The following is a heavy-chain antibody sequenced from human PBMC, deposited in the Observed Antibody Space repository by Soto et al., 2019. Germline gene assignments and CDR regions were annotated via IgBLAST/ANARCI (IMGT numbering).Heavy chain of an antibody. D-gene: IGHD2-8*02. CDR2: ISGSGGST. Sequence: EVQLLESGGGLVQPGGSLRLSCAASGFTFSSYAMSWVRQAPGKGLEWVSAISGSGGSTYYADSVKGRFTISRDNSKNTLYLQMNSLRAEDTAVYYCAKMGDVVVYAPTMGAFDIWGPGTMVTVSS. V-gene: IGHV3-23*01. CDR3: AKMGDVVVYAPTMGAFDI. J-gene: IGHJ3*02. CDR1: GFTFSSYA.